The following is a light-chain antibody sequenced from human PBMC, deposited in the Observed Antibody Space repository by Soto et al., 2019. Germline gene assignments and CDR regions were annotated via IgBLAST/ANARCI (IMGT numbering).Light chain of an antibody. CDR3: SSYTSSSLYV. CDR1: SSDVGGSNY. J-gene: IGLJ1*01. V-gene: IGLV2-14*01. CDR2: DVS. Sequence: QSALTQPASVSGSPGQSIIISCNGTSSDVGGSNYVSWYQQLPGKAPKLMIYDVSDRPSGVSNRFSGSKSGNTASLTISGLQAEDEADYYCSSYTSSSLYVFGTGTKLTVL.